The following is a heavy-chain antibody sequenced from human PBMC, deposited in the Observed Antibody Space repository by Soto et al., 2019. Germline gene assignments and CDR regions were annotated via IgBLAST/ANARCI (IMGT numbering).Heavy chain of an antibody. CDR3: AHEAGNKYGSAFFIY. CDR1: GLSLHTAEGG. V-gene: IGHV2-5*02. CDR2: IYWDDDK. J-gene: IGHJ4*02. Sequence: GSGPTLVNPTQTLTRTCTFSGLSLHTAEGGAGWIRQPPGKALEWLALIYWDDDKRYRPSVNNRLTITKDTSRNQVVLTITNMDPVATAPYYCAHEAGNKYGSAFFIYWGQGALVTVSS. D-gene: IGHD5-18*01.